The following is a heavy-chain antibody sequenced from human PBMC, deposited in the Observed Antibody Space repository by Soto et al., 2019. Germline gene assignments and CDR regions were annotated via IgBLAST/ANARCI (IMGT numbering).Heavy chain of an antibody. Sequence: QVQLVESGGGLVKPGGSLRLSCAASGFTFSDYYMSWXRXXXXXXXXXXXXISSSSSFTNYADSVKGRFTISRDNAKXXXXXXXNXXXXXXXXXXXCARRLLXFGXXXDFPWFDPWGQGTLVTVSS. D-gene: IGHD3-10*01. CDR3: ARRLLXFGXXXDFPWFDP. V-gene: IGHV3-11*05. J-gene: IGHJ5*02. CDR1: GFTFSDYY. CDR2: ISSSSSFT.